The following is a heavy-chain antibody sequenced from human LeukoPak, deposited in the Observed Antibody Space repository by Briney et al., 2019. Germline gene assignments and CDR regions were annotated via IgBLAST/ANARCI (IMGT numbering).Heavy chain of an antibody. J-gene: IGHJ4*02. CDR1: GFTFISYG. CDR3: AKSPDTWNYGFLDY. D-gene: IGHD1-7*01. Sequence: GGSLRLSCAASGFTFISYGMHWVRQAPGKGLEWVALISYDRSHKYYADSVKGRFTISRDNSKNTLYLQMNSLRAEDTAVYYCAKSPDTWNYGFLDYWGQGTLVTVSS. CDR2: ISYDRSHK. V-gene: IGHV3-30*18.